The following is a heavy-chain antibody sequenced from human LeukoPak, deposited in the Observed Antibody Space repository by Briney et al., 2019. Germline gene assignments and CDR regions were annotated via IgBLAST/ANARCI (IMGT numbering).Heavy chain of an antibody. V-gene: IGHV3-23*01. D-gene: IGHD1-1*01. CDR2: ISGGGGST. CDR3: AKHWNDVLFFDY. Sequence: GGSLRLSCAASGFTFSSYAMSWVRQAPGKGLEWVSAISGGGGSTYYADSVKGRFTISRDNSKNTLYLQMNSLRAEDTAVYYCAKHWNDVLFFDYWGQGTLVTVSS. CDR1: GFTFSSYA. J-gene: IGHJ4*02.